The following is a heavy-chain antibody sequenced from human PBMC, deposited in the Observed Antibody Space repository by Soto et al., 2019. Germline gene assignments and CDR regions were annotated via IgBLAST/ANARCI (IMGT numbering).Heavy chain of an antibody. J-gene: IGHJ4*02. D-gene: IGHD3-16*01. Sequence: GESLKISCKGSGYNFPNHWIGWVRQMPGKGLEWMAIIYPGDSETRYSPSFQGQVTISVDKSISTAYLQWSSLRASDSAMYYCARPAYSYAYLSYTDYWGLGTLVTVSS. V-gene: IGHV5-51*01. CDR1: GYNFPNHW. CDR3: ARPAYSYAYLSYTDY. CDR2: IYPGDSET.